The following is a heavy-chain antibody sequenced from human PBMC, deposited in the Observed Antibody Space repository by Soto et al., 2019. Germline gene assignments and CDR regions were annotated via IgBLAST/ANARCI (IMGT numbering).Heavy chain of an antibody. CDR2: ISGSGGST. D-gene: IGHD2-15*01. CDR1: GFTFSSYA. V-gene: IGHV3-23*01. CDR3: AKHGYCSGGSCYGPMSY. Sequence: LRLSCAASGFTFSSYAMSWVRQAPGKGLEWVSAISGSGGSTYYADSVKGRFTISRDNSKNTLYLQMNSLRAEDTAVYYCAKHGYCSGGSCYGPMSYWGQGTLVTVSS. J-gene: IGHJ4*02.